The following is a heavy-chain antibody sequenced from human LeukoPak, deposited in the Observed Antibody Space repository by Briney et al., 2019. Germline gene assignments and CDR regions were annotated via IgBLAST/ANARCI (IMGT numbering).Heavy chain of an antibody. V-gene: IGHV3-21*01. D-gene: IGHD3-3*01. CDR3: ARDPDFCSDDTCIDYAMDV. CDR2: ICSSGTFI. CDR1: GFTFSSYS. J-gene: IGHJ6*02. Sequence: GGSLRLSCAASGFTFSSYSMNWVRQAPGEGLEWVSSICSSGTFIYYADSVKGRFTISRDNAKNSLYLQMNSLRAEDTAVYYCARDPDFCSDDTCIDYAMDVWGQGTTVTVSS.